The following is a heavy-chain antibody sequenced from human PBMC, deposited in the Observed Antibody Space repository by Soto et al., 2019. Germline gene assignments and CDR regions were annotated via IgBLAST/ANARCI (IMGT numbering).Heavy chain of an antibody. V-gene: IGHV4-59*01. CDR1: GGSFGGYY. J-gene: IGHJ4*02. D-gene: IGHD3-22*01. CDR2: IYYSGST. Sequence: SETLSLTCAVYGGSFGGYYWSWIRQPSGRGLEWIGYIYYSGSTNYNPSLKSRVTISVDTSKNQFSLQLNSVTAADTAVYYCAITYDSSAYYLASGHWGQGTLVTVSS. CDR3: AITYDSSAYYLASGH.